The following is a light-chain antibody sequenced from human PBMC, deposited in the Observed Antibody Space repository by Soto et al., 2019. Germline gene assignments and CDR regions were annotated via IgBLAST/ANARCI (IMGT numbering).Light chain of an antibody. Sequence: QSVLTQPPSASGSPGQSVTISCTGTSSDFGGYNYVSWYQQHPGKAPKLIISEVSKRPSGVSNRFSGSKSGNTASLTISGLQAEDEADYYCSSYTSSSTSYVFGTGTKVTVL. J-gene: IGLJ1*01. V-gene: IGLV2-14*03. CDR3: SSYTSSSTSYV. CDR2: EVS. CDR1: SSDFGGYNY.